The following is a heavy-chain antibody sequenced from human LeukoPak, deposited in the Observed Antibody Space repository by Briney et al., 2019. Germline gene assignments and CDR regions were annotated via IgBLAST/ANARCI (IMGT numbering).Heavy chain of an antibody. CDR1: GYTFTNYG. CDR3: ARGWTFPDPIVGPTTGYPDY. CDR2: ISTYNGNT. Sequence: ASVKVSCKASGYTFTNYGISWVRQAPGQGLEWMGWISTYNGNTNYAQKVQGRVTMTTDTSTSTAYMEPRSLRSDDTAVYYCARGWTFPDPIVGPTTGYPDYWGQGTLATVSS. V-gene: IGHV1-18*01. D-gene: IGHD1-26*01. J-gene: IGHJ4*02.